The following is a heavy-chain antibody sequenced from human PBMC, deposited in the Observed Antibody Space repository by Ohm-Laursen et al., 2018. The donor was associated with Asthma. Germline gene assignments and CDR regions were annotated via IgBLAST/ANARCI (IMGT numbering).Heavy chain of an antibody. CDR1: GFTFSTYA. CDR3: ARSVDGFNPGYFDY. J-gene: IGHJ4*02. D-gene: IGHD5-24*01. V-gene: IGHV3-30-3*01. Sequence: SLRLSCTASGFTFSTYAIHWVRQAPGKGLEWVATISDDGGYRFYADSVKGRFTISRDNSQNTVFLQMNSLRTEDTSVYSCARSVDGFNPGYFDYWGQGTLVTVSS. CDR2: ISDDGGYR.